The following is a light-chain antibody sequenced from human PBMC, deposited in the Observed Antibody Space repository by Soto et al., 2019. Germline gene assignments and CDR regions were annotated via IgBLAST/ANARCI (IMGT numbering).Light chain of an antibody. J-gene: IGKJ1*01. Sequence: DIPITQSPSTLSASVGDRDTITCRASQSIRTWLAWYQQEPGKAPKLLIFDVSSLESGVPSRFSGSGSGTEFTLTISSLQPGDIATYYCQQYNSYPWTFGQGTKVDI. CDR1: QSIRTW. CDR2: DVS. V-gene: IGKV1-5*01. CDR3: QQYNSYPWT.